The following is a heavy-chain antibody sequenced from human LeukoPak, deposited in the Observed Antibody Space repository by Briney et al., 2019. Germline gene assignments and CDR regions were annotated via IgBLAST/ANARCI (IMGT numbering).Heavy chain of an antibody. J-gene: IGHJ3*01. CDR2: IYYSGRT. CDR3: TRLLDNDRSGDRHTFDL. V-gene: IGHV4-59*08. D-gene: IGHD3-22*01. Sequence: SETLSLTCTVSGGSITSHYWSWIRQAPGKGLEWIGFIYYSGRTKYNPSLQSRVTISLDTSEKKFSLKVTSVTAADTAVYYCTRLLDNDRSGDRHTFDLWGQGTVVTVSS. CDR1: GGSITSHY.